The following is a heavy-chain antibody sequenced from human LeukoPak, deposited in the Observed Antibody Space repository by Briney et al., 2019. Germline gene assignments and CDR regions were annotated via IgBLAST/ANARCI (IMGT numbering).Heavy chain of an antibody. Sequence: GGSLRLSCAASGFTFSSYAMHWVRQAPGKGLEWVAVIPYDGSNKYYADSVKGRFTISRDNAKNSLYLQMNSLRAEDTAVYYCASVSSGWPDYWGQGTLVTVSS. D-gene: IGHD6-19*01. CDR2: IPYDGSNK. J-gene: IGHJ4*02. CDR3: ASVSSGWPDY. CDR1: GFTFSSYA. V-gene: IGHV3-30-3*01.